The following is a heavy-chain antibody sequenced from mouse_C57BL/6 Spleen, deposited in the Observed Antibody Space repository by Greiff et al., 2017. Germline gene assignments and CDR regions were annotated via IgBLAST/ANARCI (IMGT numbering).Heavy chain of an antibody. J-gene: IGHJ4*01. CDR1: GFTFSDYY. CDR2: INYDGSST. CDR3: ARETNYSAMDY. V-gene: IGHV5-16*01. Sequence: EVQLVESEGGLVQPGSSMKLSCTASGFTFSDYYMAWVRQVPEKGLEWVANINYDGSSTYYLDSLKSRFIISRDNAKNILYLQMSSLKSEDTATYYCARETNYSAMDYWGQGTSVTVSS.